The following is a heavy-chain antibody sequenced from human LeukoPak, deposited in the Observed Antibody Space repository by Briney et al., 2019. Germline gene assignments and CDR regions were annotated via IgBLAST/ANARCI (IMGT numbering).Heavy chain of an antibody. D-gene: IGHD6-13*01. CDR3: AREVGGYSSSWYGDYFDY. J-gene: IGHJ4*02. CDR2: IYYSGST. Sequence: SETPSLTCTVSGGSISSYYWSWIRQPPGKGLEWIGYIYYSGSTNYNPSLKSRVTISVDTSKNQFSLKLSSVTAADTAVYYCAREVGGYSSSWYGDYFDYWGQGTLVTISS. V-gene: IGHV4-59*01. CDR1: GGSISSYY.